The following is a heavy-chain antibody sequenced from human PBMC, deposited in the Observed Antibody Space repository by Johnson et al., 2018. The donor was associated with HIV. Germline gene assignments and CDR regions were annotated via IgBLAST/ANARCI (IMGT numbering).Heavy chain of an antibody. CDR1: GFTFDDYA. V-gene: IGHV3/OR16-10*03. D-gene: IGHD3-10*01. CDR3: AKPYYGSGDDAFDF. CDR2: IGTGGGT. Sequence: VQLVESGGGVVRPGGSLRLSCAASGFTFDDYAMSWFRQAPGKGLEWVSAIGTGGGTYYADSVQGRFTISRDNDKNSLYLQMNSLRAEDMAVYYCAKPYYGSGDDAFDFWGQGTMVTVSS. J-gene: IGHJ3*01.